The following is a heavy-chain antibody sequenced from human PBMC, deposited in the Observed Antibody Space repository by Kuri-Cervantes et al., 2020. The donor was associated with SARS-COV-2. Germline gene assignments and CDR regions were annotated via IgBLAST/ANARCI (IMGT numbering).Heavy chain of an antibody. D-gene: IGHD7-27*01. V-gene: IGHV3-30*02. Sequence: GESLKISCVASGFTFSNYGMHWVRQAPGKGLEWVAYIRYDGSETYYADSVKGRLSISRDNSKNSLYLQMSSLRAEDTAVYYCARDLRLGKSLDYWGQGTLVTVSS. CDR3: ARDLRLGKSLDY. CDR1: GFTFSNYG. CDR2: IRYDGSET. J-gene: IGHJ4*02.